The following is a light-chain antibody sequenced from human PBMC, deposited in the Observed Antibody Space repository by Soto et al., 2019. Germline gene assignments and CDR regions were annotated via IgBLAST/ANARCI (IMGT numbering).Light chain of an antibody. CDR2: DAS. CDR1: QGIGSA. Sequence: GDRVTITCRARQGIGSALAWYQQAPGKPPKLLIFDASTLENVVPSRFSGGGSGTDFTLTISSLQPEDFATYYCLLFNTYPQAFGGGTKVEIK. CDR3: LLFNTYPQA. J-gene: IGKJ4*01. V-gene: IGKV1-13*02.